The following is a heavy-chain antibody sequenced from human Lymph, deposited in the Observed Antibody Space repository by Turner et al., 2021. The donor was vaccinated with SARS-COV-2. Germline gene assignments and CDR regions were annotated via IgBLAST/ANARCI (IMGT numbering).Heavy chain of an antibody. J-gene: IGHJ2*01. CDR2: LYYSGST. D-gene: IGHD6-19*01. Sequence: QLQLQESGPGLVKPSETLSLTCTVSGGSISSSSYYWGWIRQPPGKGLEWIGSLYYSGSTYYNPSLKSRVTISVDTSKNQFSLKLSSVTAADTAVYYCARRRQGLVHWYFDLWGRGTLVTVSS. V-gene: IGHV4-39*01. CDR1: GGSISSSSYY. CDR3: ARRRQGLVHWYFDL.